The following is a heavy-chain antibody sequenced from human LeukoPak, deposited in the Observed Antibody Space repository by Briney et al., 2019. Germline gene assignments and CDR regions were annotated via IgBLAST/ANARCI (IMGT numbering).Heavy chain of an antibody. CDR3: ARGPHYGDYPDEDYYYYYMDV. CDR2: INHSGST. D-gene: IGHD4-17*01. V-gene: IGHV4-34*01. J-gene: IGHJ6*03. CDR1: GGSFSGYY. Sequence: SETLSLTCAVYGGSFSGYYWSWIRQPPGKGLEWIGEINHSGSTNYNPSLKSRVTISVDTSKNQFSLKLSSVTAADTAVYYCARGPHYGDYPDEDYYYYYMDVWGKGTTVTVSS.